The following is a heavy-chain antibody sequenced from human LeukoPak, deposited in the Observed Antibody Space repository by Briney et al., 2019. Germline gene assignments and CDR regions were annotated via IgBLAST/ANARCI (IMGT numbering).Heavy chain of an antibody. Sequence: SETLSLTCTVSGVSISSYYWSWIRQPPGKGLEWIGYIYYSGSTNYNPSLKSRVTISVDTSKNQFSLKLSSVTAADAAVYYCARASVMATISYGMHVWGQGTTVTVS. V-gene: IGHV4-59*01. D-gene: IGHD5-24*01. CDR2: IYYSGST. CDR3: ARASVMATISYGMHV. CDR1: GVSISSYY. J-gene: IGHJ6*02.